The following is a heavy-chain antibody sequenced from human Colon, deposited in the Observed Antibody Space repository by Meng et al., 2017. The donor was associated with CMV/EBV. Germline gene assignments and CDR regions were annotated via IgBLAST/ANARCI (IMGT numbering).Heavy chain of an antibody. CDR1: GFTFSSYW. J-gene: IGHJ6*02. Sequence: GGSLRLSCAASGFTFSSYWMSWVRQAPGKGLEWVANIKQDGSEKYYVDSEKGRFTISRDNAKNSLYLQMNSLRAEDTAVYYCAREGAGYYYGMDVWGQGTTVTVSS. CDR2: IKQDGSEK. V-gene: IGHV3-7*01. CDR3: AREGAGYYYGMDV. D-gene: IGHD3-10*01.